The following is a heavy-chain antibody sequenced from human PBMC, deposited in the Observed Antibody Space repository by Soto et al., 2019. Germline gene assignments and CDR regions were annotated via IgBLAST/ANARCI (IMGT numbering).Heavy chain of an antibody. J-gene: IGHJ6*03. V-gene: IGHV1-24*01. CDR1: GYTLTELS. CDR2: FDPEDGET. D-gene: IGHD5-12*01. Sequence: ASMKVSCKVSGYTLTELSMHWVRQAPGKGLEWMGGFDPEDGETIYAQRFQGRVTMTEDTSTDTAYMELSSLRSEDTAVYYCATGRGYDTTANYYYYYYMDVWGKGTTVTVSS. CDR3: ATGRGYDTTANYYYYYYMDV.